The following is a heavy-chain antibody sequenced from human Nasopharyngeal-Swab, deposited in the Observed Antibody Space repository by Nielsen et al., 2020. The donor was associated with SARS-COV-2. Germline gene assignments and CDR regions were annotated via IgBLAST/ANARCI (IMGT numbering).Heavy chain of an antibody. J-gene: IGHJ6*02. Sequence: GGSLRLSCAASGFTFSNYAMSWVRQAPGKGLEWVSGISASGGSTYYADSVKGRFTISRDSSNNTLYLQMNSLRAEDTAAYYCAKGGRAGATRRYYYGMDVWGQGTTVTVSS. V-gene: IGHV3-23*01. CDR3: AKGGRAGATRRYYYGMDV. CDR2: ISASGGST. D-gene: IGHD1-26*01. CDR1: GFTFSNYA.